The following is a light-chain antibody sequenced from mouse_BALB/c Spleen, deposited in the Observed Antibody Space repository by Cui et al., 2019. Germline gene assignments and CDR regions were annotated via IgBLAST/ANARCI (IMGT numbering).Light chain of an antibody. J-gene: IGKJ5*01. V-gene: IGKV4-72*01. Sequence: QIVLSQSPAILSASPGEKVTMTCRARSSVSSVHWYQQRPGSSPKPWFYATSNLASGVPARFSGSGSGTSYSLTISRVEAEDAATYYCQQWSSNPLTFGAGTKLELK. CDR2: ATS. CDR1: SSVSS. CDR3: QQWSSNPLT.